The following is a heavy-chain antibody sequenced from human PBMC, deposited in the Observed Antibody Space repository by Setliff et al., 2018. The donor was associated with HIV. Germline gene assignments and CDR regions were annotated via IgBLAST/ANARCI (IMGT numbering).Heavy chain of an antibody. CDR2: IKQDGSEK. J-gene: IGHJ4*02. D-gene: IGHD3-10*01. V-gene: IGHV3-7*03. CDR3: ALLWPFDY. Sequence: GGSLRLSCAVSGFSFRDYWMSWVRQSPGKGLEWVANIKQDGSEKVYVDSVKGRFSISRDNADNSLYLQMNSLRGEDTAIYYCALLWPFDYWGQGALVTV. CDR1: GFSFRDYW.